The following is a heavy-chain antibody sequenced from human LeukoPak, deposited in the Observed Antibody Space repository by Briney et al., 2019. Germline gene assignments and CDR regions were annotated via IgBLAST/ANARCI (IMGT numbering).Heavy chain of an antibody. J-gene: IGHJ4*02. CDR1: GGSFSGYY. V-gene: IGHV4-34*01. CDR3: ARGRAVVPAASRGYFDY. Sequence: SETLSLTCAVYGGSFSGYYRSWIRQPPGKGLEWIGEINHSGSTNYNPSLKSRVTISVDTSKNQFSLKLSSVTAADTAVYYCARGRAVVPAASRGYFDYWGQGTLVTVSS. D-gene: IGHD2-2*01. CDR2: INHSGST.